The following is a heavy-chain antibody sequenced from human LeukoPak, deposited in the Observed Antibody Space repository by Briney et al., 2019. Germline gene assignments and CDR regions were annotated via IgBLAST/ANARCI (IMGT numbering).Heavy chain of an antibody. CDR1: GYTFTTYW. J-gene: IGHJ4*02. Sequence: GESLKISCKGFGYTFTTYWISWVRQMPGKGLEWMGKIDPSDSYTNYSPSFQGHVTISADKSNSTAYLQWSSLKASDTAIYYCARQGYGEALGYWGQGTLVTVSS. V-gene: IGHV5-10-1*01. CDR2: IDPSDSYT. D-gene: IGHD4-17*01. CDR3: ARQGYGEALGY.